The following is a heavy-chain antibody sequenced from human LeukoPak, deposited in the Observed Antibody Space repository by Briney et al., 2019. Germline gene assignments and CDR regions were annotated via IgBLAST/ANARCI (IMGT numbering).Heavy chain of an antibody. Sequence: GGSLRLSCEASGFTVSSNYMSWVRQAPGKGLEWVSVIYSGGSTYYADSVKGRFTISRDNSKNTLYLQMNSLRAEDTAVYYCARVGSSRSWGERYYFDYWGQGTLVTVSS. CDR3: ARVGSSRSWGERYYFDY. J-gene: IGHJ4*02. CDR2: IYSGGST. D-gene: IGHD6-13*01. CDR1: GFTVSSNY. V-gene: IGHV3-66*01.